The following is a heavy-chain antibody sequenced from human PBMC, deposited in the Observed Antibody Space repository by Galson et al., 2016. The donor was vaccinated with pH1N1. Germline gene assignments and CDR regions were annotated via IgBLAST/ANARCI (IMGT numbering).Heavy chain of an antibody. CDR2: IDPSDGTT. J-gene: IGHJ4*02. CDR1: GYSVTRYY. Sequence: SVKVSCKASGYSVTRYYMHWVRQAPGQGLEWMGIIDPSDGTTTYSQKFQGRITMTRDTPTNSVYMELSSLTSDDTAVYYCARRYYFDYWGQGTLITVSS. V-gene: IGHV1-46*01. CDR3: ARRYYFDY.